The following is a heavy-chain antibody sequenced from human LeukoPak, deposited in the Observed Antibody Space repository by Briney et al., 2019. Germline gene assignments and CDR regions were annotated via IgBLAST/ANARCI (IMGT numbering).Heavy chain of an antibody. V-gene: IGHV1-24*01. J-gene: IGHJ5*02. CDR1: GYTLTELS. CDR2: FDPEDGET. CDR3: ARVWYALGGTMGFDP. Sequence: ASVKVSCKVSGYTLTELSMHWVRQAPGKGLEWMGGFDPEDGETIYAQKFQGRVTITTDESTSTAYMELSSLRSEDTAVYYCARVWYALGGTMGFDPWGQGTLVTVSS. D-gene: IGHD1-26*01.